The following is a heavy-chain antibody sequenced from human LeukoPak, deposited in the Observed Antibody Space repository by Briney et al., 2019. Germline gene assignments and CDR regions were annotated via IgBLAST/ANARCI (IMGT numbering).Heavy chain of an antibody. Sequence: GGSLRVSCAASGFTFISYAMHWVRQAPGKGLEWVAVISYDGSNKYYADSVKGRFTISRDNSKNTLYLQMNSLRAEDTAVYYCARDAFDCSGGSCYSNDAFDIWGQGTMVTVSS. CDR2: ISYDGSNK. V-gene: IGHV3-30*04. CDR1: GFTFISYA. D-gene: IGHD2-15*01. J-gene: IGHJ3*02. CDR3: ARDAFDCSGGSCYSNDAFDI.